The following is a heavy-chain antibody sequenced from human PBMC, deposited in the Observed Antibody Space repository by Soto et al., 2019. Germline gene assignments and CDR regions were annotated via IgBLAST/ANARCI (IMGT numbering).Heavy chain of an antibody. CDR2: ISWNSGSI. CDR1: GFTFDDYA. Sequence: EVQLVESGGGLVQSGRSLRLSCAASGFTFDDYAMHWVRQAPGKGLEWVSGISWNSGSIGYADSVKGRFTISRDNAKNSLYLQMNSLRAEDTALYYCAKVWDASAAGTDWGQGTLVTVSS. CDR3: AKVWDASAAGTD. D-gene: IGHD6-13*01. J-gene: IGHJ4*02. V-gene: IGHV3-9*01.